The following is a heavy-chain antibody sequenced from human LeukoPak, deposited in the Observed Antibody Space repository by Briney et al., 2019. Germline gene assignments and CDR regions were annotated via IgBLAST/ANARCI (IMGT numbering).Heavy chain of an antibody. Sequence: GGSLRLSCAASGFTFSNYAMHWVRQAPGKGLEWVAVIWYDGSNKYYADSVKGRFTISRDNSKNTLYLQMNSLRAEDTAVYYCASAAGPFDNWGQGTLVTVSS. D-gene: IGHD6-13*01. CDR1: GFTFSNYA. CDR3: ASAAGPFDN. CDR2: IWYDGSNK. V-gene: IGHV3-33*08. J-gene: IGHJ4*02.